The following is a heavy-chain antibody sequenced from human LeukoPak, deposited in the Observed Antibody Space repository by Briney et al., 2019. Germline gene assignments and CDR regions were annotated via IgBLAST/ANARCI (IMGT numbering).Heavy chain of an antibody. CDR3: AKSTVTDYYYYGMDV. D-gene: IGHD4-17*01. J-gene: IGHJ6*02. CDR2: ISYDGSNK. CDR1: GFTFSSYG. Sequence: PGGSLRLSCAASGFTFSSYGMRWVRQAPGKGLEWVAVISYDGSNKYYADSVKGRFTISRDNSKNTLYLQMNSLRAEDTAVYYCAKSTVTDYYYYGMDVWGQGTTVTVSS. V-gene: IGHV3-30*18.